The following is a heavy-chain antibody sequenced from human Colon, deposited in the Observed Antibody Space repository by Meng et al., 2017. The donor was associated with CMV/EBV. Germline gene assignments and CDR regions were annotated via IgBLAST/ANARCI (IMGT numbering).Heavy chain of an antibody. CDR3: VKQTLYSGSYYGLEDY. Sequence: ELQLFESGGALIQLGGSLRLSXAASGFTFSTYPMTWVRQAPGKGLYWVSVISGGGDVTYYGDSVKGRFTISRDNSKNTLYLQMNNLRAEDTAVYYCVKQTLYSGSYYGLEDYWGQGTLVTVSS. V-gene: IGHV3-23*01. CDR1: GFTFSTYP. J-gene: IGHJ4*02. CDR2: ISGGGDVT. D-gene: IGHD3/OR15-3a*01.